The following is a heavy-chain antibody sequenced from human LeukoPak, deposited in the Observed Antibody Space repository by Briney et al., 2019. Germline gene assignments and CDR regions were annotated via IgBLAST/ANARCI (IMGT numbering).Heavy chain of an antibody. J-gene: IGHJ5*02. D-gene: IGHD3-9*01. CDR1: GSTFSSYA. Sequence: GGSLRLSCSASGSTFSSYAMHWVRQAPGKGLEYVSAISSNGGSTYYADSVKGRFTISRDNSKNTLYLQMSSLRAEDTAVYYCHVGLYDILTGYFTNWFDPWGQGTLVTVSS. CDR2: ISSNGGST. CDR3: HVGLYDILTGYFTNWFDP. V-gene: IGHV3-64D*06.